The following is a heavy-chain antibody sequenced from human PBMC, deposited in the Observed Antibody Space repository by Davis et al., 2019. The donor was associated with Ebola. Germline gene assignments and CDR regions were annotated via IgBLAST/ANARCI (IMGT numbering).Heavy chain of an antibody. CDR3: VRFGRGAY. Sequence: PSETLSLTCTFSDGSISSHYWNWIRQPPGKGLEWVGIIYHSGRTHYNPSLKSRVSISADTSKNQFSLDLRFVTTADTAVYYCVRFGRGAYWGQGTLVTVSS. CDR2: IYHSGRT. V-gene: IGHV4-59*11. CDR1: DGSISSHY. J-gene: IGHJ4*02. D-gene: IGHD3-16*01.